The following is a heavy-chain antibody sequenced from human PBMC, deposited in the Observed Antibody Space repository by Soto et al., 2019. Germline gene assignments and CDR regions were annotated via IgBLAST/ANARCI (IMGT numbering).Heavy chain of an antibody. CDR3: ARDHYDSSGYYPFDY. J-gene: IGHJ4*02. CDR1: GGTFSSYA. V-gene: IGHV1-69*13. Sequence: SVKVSCKASGGTFSSYAISWVRQAPGQGLEWMGGIIPIFGTANYAQKFQGGVTITADESTSTAYMELSSLRSEDTAVYYCARDHYDSSGYYPFDYWGQGTLVTVSS. CDR2: IIPIFGTA. D-gene: IGHD3-22*01.